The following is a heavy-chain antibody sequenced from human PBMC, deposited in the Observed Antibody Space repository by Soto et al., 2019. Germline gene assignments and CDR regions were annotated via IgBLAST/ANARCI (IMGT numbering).Heavy chain of an antibody. J-gene: IGHJ3*02. CDR3: ARVAKGTIYSPHASDI. D-gene: IGHD1-7*01. Sequence: GGSLRLSCAASDFAVSSNYMSWVRQAPGKGLEWVSIIYSGGATYYADSVKGRFTISRDNSKNTLYLQMNSLRAEDTAVYYCARVAKGTIYSPHASDIWGQGSMVTVSS. CDR2: IYSGGAT. CDR1: DFAVSSNY. V-gene: IGHV3-53*01.